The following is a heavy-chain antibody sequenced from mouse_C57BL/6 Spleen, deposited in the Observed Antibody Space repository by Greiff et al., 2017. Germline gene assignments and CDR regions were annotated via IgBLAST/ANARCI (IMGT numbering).Heavy chain of an antibody. V-gene: IGHV1-80*01. CDR2: IYPGDGDT. CDR1: GYAFSSYW. J-gene: IGHJ2*01. Sequence: VQLLQSGAGLVKPGASVKISCKASGYAFSSYWMNWVKQRPGKGLEWIGQIYPGDGDTNYNGKFKGKATLTAYKSSSTAYMQLSSLTSEDSAVYLRTRREVGLLPPFDDWGQGTTLTVSA. CDR3: TRREVGLLPPFDD. D-gene: IGHD2-3*01.